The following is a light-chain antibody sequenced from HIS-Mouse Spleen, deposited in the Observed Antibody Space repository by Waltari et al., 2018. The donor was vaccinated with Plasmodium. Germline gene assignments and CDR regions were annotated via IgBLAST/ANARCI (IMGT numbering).Light chain of an antibody. CDR2: KDS. J-gene: IGLJ1*01. CDR1: ALPKQY. CDR3: QSADSSGTYV. V-gene: IGLV3-25*03. Sequence: SYELTQPPSVSVSPGQTARITCSGDALPKQYAYWYQQKPGQAPVLVIDKDSERPSGIPERFSGSSSVTTVTLTISGVQAEDEADYYCQSADSSGTYVFGTGTKVTVL.